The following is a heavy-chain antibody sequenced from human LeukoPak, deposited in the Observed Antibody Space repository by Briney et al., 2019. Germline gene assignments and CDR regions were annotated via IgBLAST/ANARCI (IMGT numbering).Heavy chain of an antibody. D-gene: IGHD4-23*01. CDR3: AKASVRWPYYFDY. V-gene: IGHV3-21*04. J-gene: IGHJ4*02. CDR1: GFTFSSYS. Sequence: PGGSLRLSCAASGFTFSSYSMNWVRQAPGKGLEWVSSISSSSSYIYYADSVKGRFTISRDNAKNSLYLQMNSLRAEDTAVYYCAKASVRWPYYFDYWGQGTLVTVSS. CDR2: ISSSSSYI.